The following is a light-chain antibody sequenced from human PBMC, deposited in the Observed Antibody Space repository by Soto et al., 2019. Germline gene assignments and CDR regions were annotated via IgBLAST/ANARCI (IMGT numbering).Light chain of an antibody. J-gene: IGLJ1*01. CDR3: QSSDSYLSHVYV. V-gene: IGLV1-40*01. CDR2: GNN. CDR1: SSSIGAGYD. Sequence: QSALTQPPSVSGAPGQGVTISCTGSSSSIGAGYDVHWYQQVPGTAPKLLIYGNNNRPSGVPDRFSGSKSGTSASLAITVLQAEDEADYYCQSSDSYLSHVYVFGTGTKVTGL.